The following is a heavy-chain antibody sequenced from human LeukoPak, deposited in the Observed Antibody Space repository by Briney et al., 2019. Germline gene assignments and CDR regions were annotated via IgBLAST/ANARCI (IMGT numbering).Heavy chain of an antibody. CDR1: GFTFSSYA. D-gene: IGHD1-1*01. CDR2: INHEGGGI. V-gene: IGHV3-7*01. CDR3: ATYINWVAGDV. Sequence: PGGSLRLSCAASGFTFSSYAMSWVRQAPGQGLEWVAHINHEGGGIQYVDSVKGRFTISRDNAKGSVHLQMNSLRAEDTAIYHCATYINWVAGDVWGQGTTVIVSS. J-gene: IGHJ6*02.